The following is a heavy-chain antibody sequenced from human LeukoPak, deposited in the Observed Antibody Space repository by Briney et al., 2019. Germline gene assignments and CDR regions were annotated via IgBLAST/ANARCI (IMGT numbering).Heavy chain of an antibody. Sequence: GGSLRLSCAASGFTFSDYYMSWIRQAPGKGLEWVSYISCSGSAIYYADSVKGRFTISRDNAKNSLYLQMNSLRAEDTAVYYCARDTPDAPVDYWGQGTLVTVSS. CDR2: ISCSGSAI. J-gene: IGHJ4*02. CDR3: ARDTPDAPVDY. CDR1: GFTFSDYY. D-gene: IGHD2-2*01. V-gene: IGHV3-11*01.